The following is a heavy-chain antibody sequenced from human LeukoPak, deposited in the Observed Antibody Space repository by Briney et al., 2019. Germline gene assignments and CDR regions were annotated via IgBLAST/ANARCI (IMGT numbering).Heavy chain of an antibody. CDR1: GFTFSGFA. CDR3: AKATTNCSGGSCYSSFDY. V-gene: IGHV3-23*01. D-gene: IGHD2-15*01. J-gene: IGHJ4*02. CDR2: ISDGGGSI. Sequence: GGSLRLSCAASGFTFSGFAMSWVRQAPGTGLEWVSAISDGGGSINYADSVKGRFTISRDNAKNSLYLQMNSLRAEDTAVYYCAKATTNCSGGSCYSSFDYWGQGTLVTVSS.